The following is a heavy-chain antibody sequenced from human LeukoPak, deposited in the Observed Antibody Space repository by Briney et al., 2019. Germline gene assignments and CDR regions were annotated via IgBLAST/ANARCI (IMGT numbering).Heavy chain of an antibody. J-gene: IGHJ5*02. D-gene: IGHD1-1*01. CDR3: ARVQTGTTNWFDP. CDR2: INQDGSGK. V-gene: IGHV3-7*04. CDR1: GFTFSGYW. Sequence: GGSLRLSCAASGFTFSGYWMSWVRQAPGKGLEWVANINQDGSGKYYVDSVKGRFTISRDNAKSSLYLQMNSLRAEDTAVYYCARVQTGTTNWFDPWGQGTLVTVSS.